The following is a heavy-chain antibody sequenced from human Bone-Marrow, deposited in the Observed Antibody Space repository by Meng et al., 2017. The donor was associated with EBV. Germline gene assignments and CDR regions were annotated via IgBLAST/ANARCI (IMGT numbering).Heavy chain of an antibody. CDR3: ARQCSRQDY. CDR2: SDHGQST. CDR1: GGSIVASKG. D-gene: IGHD6-13*01. J-gene: IGHJ4*02. V-gene: IGHV4-4*02. Sequence: HRQEASPGQAKASGTLSLTCPVSGGSIVASKGGMVYRQPPGKGQEGIGESDHGQSTNCNPSLKSRVSTSKNKSNMQLSLELGAGTAAYTAVYYCARQCSRQDYWGQGTLVTVSS.